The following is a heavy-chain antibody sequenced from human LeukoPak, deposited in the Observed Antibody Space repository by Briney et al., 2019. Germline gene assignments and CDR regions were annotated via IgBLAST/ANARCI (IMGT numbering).Heavy chain of an antibody. CDR2: ISVDGGST. D-gene: IGHD6-13*01. J-gene: IGHJ4*02. CDR1: GFSLNSYW. CDR3: AREGYSTGWYFFDN. V-gene: IGHV3-74*03. Sequence: GRSLRLSCEAYGFSLNSYWMHWVRHAPGEGPVWVSRISVDGGSTAYADSVKGRFTISRDNAKNTLYLGMNSLRADDTAVYYCAREGYSTGWYFFDNWGRGTRVTVSS.